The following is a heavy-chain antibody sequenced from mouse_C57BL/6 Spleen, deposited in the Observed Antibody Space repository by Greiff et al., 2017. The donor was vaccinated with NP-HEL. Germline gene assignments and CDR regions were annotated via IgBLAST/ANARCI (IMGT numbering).Heavy chain of an antibody. D-gene: IGHD2-3*01. CDR1: GFTFSSYA. CDR2: ISSGGDYI. J-gene: IGHJ2*01. CDR3: TREGGYYYFDY. V-gene: IGHV5-9-1*02. Sequence: EVKLVESGEGLVKPGGSLKLSCAASGFTFSSYAMSWVRQTPEKRLEWVAYISSGGDYIYYADTVKGRFTISRDNARNTLYLKMSSLKSEDTAMYYCTREGGYYYFDYWGQGTTLTVSS.